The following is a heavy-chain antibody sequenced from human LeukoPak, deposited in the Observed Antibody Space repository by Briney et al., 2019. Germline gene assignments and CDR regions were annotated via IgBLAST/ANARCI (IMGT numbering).Heavy chain of an antibody. CDR2: IYPGASDT. Sequence: GESLKISCKGSGYSFTSYWIGWVRPMPGKGLEWMGIIYPGASDTRYSPSFQGQVTISADKSISTAYLQWSSLKASDTAMYYCARLLAAAGTTPYYYYYYKDVWGKGTTVTVSS. J-gene: IGHJ6*03. CDR1: GYSFTSYW. V-gene: IGHV5-51*01. D-gene: IGHD6-13*01. CDR3: ARLLAAAGTTPYYYYYYKDV.